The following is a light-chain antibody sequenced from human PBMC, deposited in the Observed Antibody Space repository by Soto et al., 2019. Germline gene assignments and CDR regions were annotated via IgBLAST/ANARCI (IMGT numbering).Light chain of an antibody. CDR2: WAS. Sequence: DIVMTQSPDSLAVSLGERATINCKSSRSVLYSSNTKNYLAWYQQKPGQPPKLLIYWASTRESGVPDRFSGSGSGTDFTLTISSLQAEDVAVYYCQQYYSTPYTFGQGTKV. CDR3: QQYYSTPYT. V-gene: IGKV4-1*01. CDR1: RSVLYSSNTKNY. J-gene: IGKJ2*01.